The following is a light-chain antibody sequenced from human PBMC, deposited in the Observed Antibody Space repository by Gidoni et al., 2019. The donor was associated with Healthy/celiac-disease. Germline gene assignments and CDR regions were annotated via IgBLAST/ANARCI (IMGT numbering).Light chain of an antibody. CDR1: SSNIGAGSD. Sequence: QSVLTQPPSVSGAPGQRVTISCTGSSSNIGAGSDVHWYQQLPGTAPTLLLYGNSNRPSGVPDRFSGSKSGTSASLAITGLQAEDEADYYCQSYDSSLSGVVFGGGTKLTVL. CDR2: GNS. J-gene: IGLJ2*01. CDR3: QSYDSSLSGVV. V-gene: IGLV1-40*01.